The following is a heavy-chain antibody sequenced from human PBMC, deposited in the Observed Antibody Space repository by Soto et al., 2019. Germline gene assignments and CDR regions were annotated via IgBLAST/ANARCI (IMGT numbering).Heavy chain of an antibody. CDR2: IDPSDSYT. Sequence: ESLKISCKGSGYSFTSYWISWVRQMPGKGLEWMGRIDPSDSYTNYSPSFQGHVTISADKSISTAYLQWSSLKASDTAMYYCARQGNSRVVVPAAIVRYYYGMDVWGQGTTVTVSS. CDR3: ARQGNSRVVVPAAIVRYYYGMDV. J-gene: IGHJ6*02. D-gene: IGHD2-2*02. V-gene: IGHV5-10-1*01. CDR1: GYSFTSYW.